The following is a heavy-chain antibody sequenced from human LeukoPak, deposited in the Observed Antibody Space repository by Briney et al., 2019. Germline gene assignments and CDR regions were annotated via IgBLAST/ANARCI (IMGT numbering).Heavy chain of an antibody. CDR1: GFTFSSYA. CDR2: ISGSGGST. D-gene: IGHD1-26*01. V-gene: IGHV3-23*01. J-gene: IGHJ5*02. Sequence: PGGSLRLSCAGSGFTFSSYAMSWVRQAPGKGLEWVSAISGSGGSTYYADSVKGRFTISRDNSKNTLYLQMNSLRAEDTAVYYCAKNLVGATRGWFDPWGQGTLVTVSS. CDR3: AKNLVGATRGWFDP.